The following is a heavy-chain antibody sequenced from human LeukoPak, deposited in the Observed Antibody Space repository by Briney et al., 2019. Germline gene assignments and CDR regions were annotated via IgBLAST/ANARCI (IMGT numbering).Heavy chain of an antibody. J-gene: IGHJ1*01. D-gene: IGHD3-3*01. Sequence: PSKPLSFTCSVPGDSIRSVAYYWTSIRQHPAKGLEWIGYIYYSGPASYHPSLNRRVTISLDTSNNQFSLKLSSVTAADTAVYYCARAGQRFAEYVQHWGQGTLVTVSS. CDR1: GDSIRSVAYY. CDR2: IYYSGPA. V-gene: IGHV4-31*03. CDR3: ARAGQRFAEYVQH.